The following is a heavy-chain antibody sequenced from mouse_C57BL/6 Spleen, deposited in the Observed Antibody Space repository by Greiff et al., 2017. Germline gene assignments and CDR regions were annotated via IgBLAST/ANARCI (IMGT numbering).Heavy chain of an antibody. D-gene: IGHD1-1*01. Sequence: EVQLQQSGPELVKPGASVKISCKASGYTFTDYYMNWVQQSHGKSLEWIGDINPNNGGTSYNQKFKGKATLTVDKSSSTAYMELRSLTSEDSAVYYCARYYYGSSDWYFDVWGTGTTVTVSS. V-gene: IGHV1-26*01. J-gene: IGHJ1*03. CDR2: INPNNGGT. CDR3: ARYYYGSSDWYFDV. CDR1: GYTFTDYY.